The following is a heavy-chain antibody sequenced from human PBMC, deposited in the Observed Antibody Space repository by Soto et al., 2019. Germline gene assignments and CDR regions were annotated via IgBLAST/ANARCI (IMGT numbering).Heavy chain of an antibody. V-gene: IGHV4-38-2*02. Sequence: SETLSLTCTVSGYSISSGSYWGWIRQPPGKGPEWIASIYHGGTTFYNPSLKSRITISVDTSHNQFSLNLRSVTAADTAAYYCARAHVTVVDGSTFDYWGHGTLVTVSS. D-gene: IGHD6-19*01. CDR3: ARAHVTVVDGSTFDY. J-gene: IGHJ4*01. CDR1: GYSISSGSY. CDR2: IYHGGTT.